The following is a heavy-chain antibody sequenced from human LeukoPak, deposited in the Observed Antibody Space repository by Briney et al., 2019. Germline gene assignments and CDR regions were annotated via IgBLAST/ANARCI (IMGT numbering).Heavy chain of an antibody. CDR2: IYYSGST. CDR3: ARSHDHLWGNYPDY. CDR1: GGSISSGGYY. Sequence: PSETLSLTCTVSGGSISSGGYYWSWIRQHPGKGLEWIGYIYYSGSTYYNPSLKSRVTISVDTSKNQFSLKLSPVTAADTAMYYCARSHDHLWGNYPDYWGQGTLVTVSS. J-gene: IGHJ4*02. V-gene: IGHV4-31*03. D-gene: IGHD3-16*02.